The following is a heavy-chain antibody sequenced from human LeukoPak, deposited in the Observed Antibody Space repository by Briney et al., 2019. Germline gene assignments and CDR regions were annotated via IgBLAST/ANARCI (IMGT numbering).Heavy chain of an antibody. D-gene: IGHD3-22*01. J-gene: IGHJ4*02. Sequence: PGGSLRLSCAASGFTFSSYAMSWVRQAPGKGLEWVSAISGSGGSTYYADSVKGRFTISRDNSKNTLYPQMNSLRAEDTAVYYCAKGSTMIVVVITLDYWGQGTLVTVSS. CDR3: AKGSTMIVVVITLDY. V-gene: IGHV3-23*01. CDR1: GFTFSSYA. CDR2: ISGSGGST.